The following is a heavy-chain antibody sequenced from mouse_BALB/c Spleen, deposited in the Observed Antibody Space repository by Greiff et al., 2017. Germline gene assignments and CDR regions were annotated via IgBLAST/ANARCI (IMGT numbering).Heavy chain of an antibody. CDR2: IDPYYGGT. D-gene: IGHD2-1*01. V-gene: IGHV1-39*01. J-gene: IGHJ4*01. Sequence: EVKLQESGPELVKPGASVKISCKASGYSFTGYNMNWVKQSNGKSLEWIGNIDPYYGGTSYNQKFKGKATLTVDKSSSTAYMQLKSLTSEDSAVYYCASRGEIYSAMDYWGQGTSVTVSS. CDR1: GYSFTGYN. CDR3: ASRGEIYSAMDY.